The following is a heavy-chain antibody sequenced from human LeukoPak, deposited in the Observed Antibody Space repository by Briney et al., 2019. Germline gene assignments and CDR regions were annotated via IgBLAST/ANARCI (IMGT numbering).Heavy chain of an antibody. CDR1: GCSISSYY. CDR2: IYYSGST. J-gene: IGHJ4*02. D-gene: IGHD6-13*01. V-gene: IGHV4-59*08. CDR3: ATLLSSSWSFDY. Sequence: PSETLTLTCTVSGCSISSYYWSWIRQPPGKGLEWIGYIYYSGSTNYNPSLKSRVTISVDTSKNQFSLKLSSVTAADTAVYYCATLLSSSWSFDYWGQGTLVTVSS.